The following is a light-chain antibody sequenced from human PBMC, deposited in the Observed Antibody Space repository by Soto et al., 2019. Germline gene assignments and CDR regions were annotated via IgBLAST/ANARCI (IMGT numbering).Light chain of an antibody. CDR1: QSVTGTY. CDR3: QQYDSQLWT. J-gene: IGKJ1*01. CDR2: GES. V-gene: IGKV3-20*01. Sequence: EIVLTQSPATLSLSPGDRATLSCRASQSVTGTYLAWYQQKPGPPPRLLIYGESIRATGIPDRFSGSGSGRDFTLTISRLEHEDFAAYYCQQYDSQLWTFGQGTKVEI.